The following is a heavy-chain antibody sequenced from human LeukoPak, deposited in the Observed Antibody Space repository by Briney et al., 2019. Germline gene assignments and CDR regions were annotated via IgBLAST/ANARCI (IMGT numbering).Heavy chain of an antibody. J-gene: IGHJ4*02. CDR1: GFTFSSYG. V-gene: IGHV3-30*18. CDR2: ISYDGSNK. Sequence: GRSLRLSCAASGFTFSSYGMHWVRQAPGKGLEWVAVISYDGSNKYYADSVKGRFTISRDNSKNTLYLQMNSLRAEDTAVYYCAKGLLVVVITTSFDYWGQGTLVTVSS. CDR3: AKGLLVVVITTSFDY. D-gene: IGHD3-22*01.